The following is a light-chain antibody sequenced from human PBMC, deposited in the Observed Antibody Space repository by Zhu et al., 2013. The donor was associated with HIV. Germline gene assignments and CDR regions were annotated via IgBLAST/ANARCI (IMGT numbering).Light chain of an antibody. CDR3: QQYGSSPRT. J-gene: IGKJ1*01. V-gene: IGKV3-11*01. CDR1: QSITTY. Sequence: EVVLTQSPATLSLSPGERATLSCRASQSITTYLAWYQQKPGQSPRLVIYDASIRATDIPARFAGSGSGTDFTLTISSLEPEDFAVYYCQQYGSSPRTFGQGTKVEIK. CDR2: DAS.